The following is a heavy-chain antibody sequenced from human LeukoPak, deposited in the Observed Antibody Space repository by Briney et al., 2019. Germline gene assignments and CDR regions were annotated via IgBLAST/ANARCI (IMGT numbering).Heavy chain of an antibody. CDR2: INPNSGGT. CDR1: GYTFTGYY. CDR3: ARVASPGIAAAGTKELDY. V-gene: IGHV1-2*02. J-gene: IGHJ4*02. D-gene: IGHD6-13*01. Sequence: ASVKVSCKAPGYTFTGYYMHWVRQAPGQGLEWMGWINPNSGGTNYAQKFQGRVTMTRDTSISTAYMELSRLRSDDTAVYYCARVASPGIAAAGTKELDYWGQGTLVTVSS.